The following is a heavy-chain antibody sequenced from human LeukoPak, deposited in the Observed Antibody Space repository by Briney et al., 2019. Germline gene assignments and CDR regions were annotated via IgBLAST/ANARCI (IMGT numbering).Heavy chain of an antibody. D-gene: IGHD3-10*01. V-gene: IGHV3-66*02. Sequence: GSLRLSCAASGFTVSSNYMSWVRQAPGKGLEWVSVIYSGGSTYYADSVKGRFTISRDNSKNTLYLQMNSLRAEDTAVYYCARDPNYYGSGSYFDYWGQGTLVTVSS. CDR3: ARDPNYYGSGSYFDY. CDR2: IYSGGST. J-gene: IGHJ4*02. CDR1: GFTVSSNY.